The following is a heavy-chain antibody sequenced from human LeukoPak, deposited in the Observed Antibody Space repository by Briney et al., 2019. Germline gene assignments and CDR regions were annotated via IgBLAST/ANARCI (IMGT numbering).Heavy chain of an antibody. D-gene: IGHD3-10*02. CDR2: ISSSGSTI. J-gene: IGHJ6*04. V-gene: IGHV3-48*03. Sequence: SGGSLRLSCAASGFILSSYEMNWVRQAPGKGLEWLSYISSSGSTIYYADSVKGRFTISRDNAKNSLYLQMNSLRAEDTAVYYCAELGITMIGGVWGKGTTVTISS. CDR3: AELGITMIGGV. CDR1: GFILSSYE.